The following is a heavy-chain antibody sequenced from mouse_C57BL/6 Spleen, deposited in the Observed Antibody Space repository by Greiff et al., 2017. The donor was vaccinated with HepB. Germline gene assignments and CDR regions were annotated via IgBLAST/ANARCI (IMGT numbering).Heavy chain of an antibody. D-gene: IGHD2-3*01. J-gene: IGHJ3*01. CDR2: ISDGGSYT. CDR1: GFTFSSYA. Sequence: EVKVVESGGGLVKPGGSLKLSCAASGFTFSSYAMSWVRQTPEKRLEWVATISDGGSYTYYPDNVKGRFTISRDNAKNNLYLQMSHLKSEDTAMYYCARDGSMMVTTDWFAYWGQGTLVTVSA. V-gene: IGHV5-4*01. CDR3: ARDGSMMVTTDWFAY.